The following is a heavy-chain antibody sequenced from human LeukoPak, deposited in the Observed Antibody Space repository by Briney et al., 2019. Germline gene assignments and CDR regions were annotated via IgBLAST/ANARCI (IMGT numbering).Heavy chain of an antibody. CDR2: IYHSGST. CDR3: ASLFGDYYYYMDV. J-gene: IGHJ6*03. CDR1: GYSISSGYY. D-gene: IGHD3-10*02. Sequence: PSETLSLTCAVSGYSISSGYYWGWIRQPPGKGLEWIGSIYHSGSTYYNPSLKSRVTISVDTSKNQFSLKLSSVTAADTAVYYCASLFGDYYYYMDVWGKGTTVTVSS. V-gene: IGHV4-38-2*01.